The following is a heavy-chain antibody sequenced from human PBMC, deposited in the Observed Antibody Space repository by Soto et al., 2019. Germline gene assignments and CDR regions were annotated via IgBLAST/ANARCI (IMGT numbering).Heavy chain of an antibody. Sequence: GGSLRLSCAASGFTFSSYAMNWVRQAPGKGLEWVSSVSANGRNTYYADSVKGRFTVSRDKSKNALFLQLDSLRVEDTAIYYCAKDFSSLGWLALGAPFDSWGPGTLVTVSS. J-gene: IGHJ4*02. CDR1: GFTFSSYA. D-gene: IGHD3-22*01. CDR2: VSANGRNT. V-gene: IGHV3-23*01. CDR3: AKDFSSLGWLALGAPFDS.